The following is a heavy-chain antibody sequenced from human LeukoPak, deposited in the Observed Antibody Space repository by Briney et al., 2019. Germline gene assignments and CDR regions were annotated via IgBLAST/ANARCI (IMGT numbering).Heavy chain of an antibody. Sequence: GGPLRLSCAASGFTFSSYSMNWVRQAPGKGLEWVSSITSSSNYINYADSVKGRFTISRDNAKNSLYLQMNSLIVEDTALYYCAREGIAGPKDVWGKGTTVTVSS. V-gene: IGHV3-21*01. J-gene: IGHJ6*04. CDR1: GFTFSSYS. CDR3: AREGIAGPKDV. D-gene: IGHD6-13*01. CDR2: ITSSSNYI.